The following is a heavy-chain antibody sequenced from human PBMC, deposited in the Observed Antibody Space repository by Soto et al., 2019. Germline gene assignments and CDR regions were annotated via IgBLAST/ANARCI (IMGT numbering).Heavy chain of an antibody. CDR3: ARVGSGAIDY. Sequence: PGGSLRLSCAASGFTFDDYGMHWVRQVPGKGLEWVCFISWNGATRYYEGSVEGRFIVSRDNTKNSLYLQMNSLSIEDTAFYYCARVGSGAIDYWGQGTLVTVSS. CDR2: ISWNGATR. CDR1: GFTFDDYG. D-gene: IGHD3-10*01. V-gene: IGHV3-43*01. J-gene: IGHJ4*02.